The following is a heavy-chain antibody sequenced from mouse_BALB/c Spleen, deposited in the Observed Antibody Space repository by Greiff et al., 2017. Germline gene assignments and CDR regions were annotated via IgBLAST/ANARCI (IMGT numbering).Heavy chain of an antibody. Sequence: VQLQQSGTVLARPGASVKMSCKASGYSFTSYWMHWVKQRPGQGLEWIGAIYPGNSDTSYNQKFKGKAKLTAVTSASTAYMELSSLTNEDSAVYYCTRSGYGSSYGYFDVWGAGTTVTVSS. CDR3: TRSGYGSSYGYFDV. CDR2: IYPGNSDT. D-gene: IGHD1-1*01. CDR1: GYSFTSYW. V-gene: IGHV1-5*01. J-gene: IGHJ1*01.